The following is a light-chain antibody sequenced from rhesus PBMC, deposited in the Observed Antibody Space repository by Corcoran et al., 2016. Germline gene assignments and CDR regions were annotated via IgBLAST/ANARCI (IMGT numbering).Light chain of an antibody. CDR2: KAS. J-gene: IGKJ1*01. Sequence: DIQMTQSPSSLSASVGDTVTITCRASQSISSWLAWYQQKPGKAPKLLNYKASSLQSGAPSRFSGSGSGTDFTLTISSLQPEDFATYYCLQYSSSPWTFGQGPKVEIK. CDR1: QSISSW. CDR3: LQYSSSPWT. V-gene: IGKV1-22*01.